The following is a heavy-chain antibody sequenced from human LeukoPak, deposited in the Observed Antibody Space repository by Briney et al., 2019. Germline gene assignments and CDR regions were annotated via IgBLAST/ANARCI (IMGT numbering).Heavy chain of an antibody. Sequence: GGSLKLSCAVSGFTFSGSAMHWVRQASGKGLEWVGRIRSKASGYATAYAASVKGKFTISRDDSKNTAYLQMNSLKAEDTAVYYCTRSTSDSSSSRFDYWGQGALVTVSS. D-gene: IGHD3-22*01. J-gene: IGHJ4*02. V-gene: IGHV3-73*01. CDR1: GFTFSGSA. CDR3: TRSTSDSSSSRFDY. CDR2: IRSKASGYAT.